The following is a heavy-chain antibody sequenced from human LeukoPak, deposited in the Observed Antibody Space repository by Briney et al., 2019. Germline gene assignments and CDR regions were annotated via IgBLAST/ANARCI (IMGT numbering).Heavy chain of an antibody. J-gene: IGHJ4*02. Sequence: GESLKISCKGSGYSFTSYWIGWVRQMPGKGLEWVGIIYLIDSDIRYSPSFQGQVTISADKSISTGYLQWSSLKASDTAIYYCARSNHYDLDYWGQGTLVTVS. CDR1: GYSFTSYW. V-gene: IGHV5-51*01. CDR2: IYLIDSDI. D-gene: IGHD5-12*01. CDR3: ARSNHYDLDY.